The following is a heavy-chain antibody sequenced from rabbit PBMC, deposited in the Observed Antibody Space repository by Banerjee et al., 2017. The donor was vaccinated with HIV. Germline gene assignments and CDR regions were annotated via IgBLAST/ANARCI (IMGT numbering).Heavy chain of an antibody. CDR1: GFSFSSSYY. J-gene: IGHJ4*01. D-gene: IGHD6-1*01. Sequence: QSLEESGGDLVKPGASLTLTCTASGFSFSSSYYMCWVRQAPGKGLEWIACIYTGSSGSTYYASWAKGRFTISKTSSTTVTLQMTSLTAADTATYFCARGGYYGYGDVAYTYTTYFNLWGQGTLVTVS. CDR3: ARGGYYGYGDVAYTYTTYFNL. CDR2: IYTGSSGST. V-gene: IGHV1S40*01.